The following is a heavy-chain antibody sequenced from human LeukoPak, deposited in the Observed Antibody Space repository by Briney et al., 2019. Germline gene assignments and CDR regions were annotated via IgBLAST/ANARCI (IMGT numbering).Heavy chain of an antibody. V-gene: IGHV1-2*02. J-gene: IGHJ4*02. Sequence: ASVKVSCKASGYTFTGYYMHWVRQAPGQGLEWMGWINPKSGGTNYAQKFQGRVTMTRDTSTSTVYMELSSLRSEDTAVYYCARSHSSSYCSGGSRYTYFDYWGQGTLVTVSS. D-gene: IGHD2-15*01. CDR3: ARSHSSSYCSGGSRYTYFDY. CDR1: GYTFTGYY. CDR2: INPKSGGT.